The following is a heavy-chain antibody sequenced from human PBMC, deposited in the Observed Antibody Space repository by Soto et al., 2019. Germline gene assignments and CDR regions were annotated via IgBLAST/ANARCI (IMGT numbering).Heavy chain of an antibody. CDR1: GGSFSGYY. J-gene: IGHJ5*02. CDR3: ARGVDYYGSGSVSFELFAEVFGWFDP. D-gene: IGHD3-10*01. CDR2: INHSGST. V-gene: IGHV4-34*01. Sequence: SETLSLTCAVYGGSFSGYYWSWIRQPPGKGLEWIGEINHSGSTNYNPSLKSRVTISVDTSKNQFSLKLSSVTAADTAVYYCARGVDYYGSGSVSFELFAEVFGWFDPWGQGTLVTVSS.